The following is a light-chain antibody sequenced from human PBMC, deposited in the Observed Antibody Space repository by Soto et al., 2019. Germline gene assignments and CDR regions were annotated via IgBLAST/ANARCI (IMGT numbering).Light chain of an antibody. V-gene: IGLV2-14*01. CDR2: AVN. CDR1: SSDVGGYNF. J-gene: IGLJ3*02. CDR3: SSYTVSTTLVL. Sequence: QSALTQPASVSGSPGQSITISCTGTSSDVGGYNFVSWYQQHPGKPPKLIIYAVNNRPSGVSDRFSASKSGNTASLTISGLQAEDEADYYCSSYTVSTTLVLFGGGTKLTFL.